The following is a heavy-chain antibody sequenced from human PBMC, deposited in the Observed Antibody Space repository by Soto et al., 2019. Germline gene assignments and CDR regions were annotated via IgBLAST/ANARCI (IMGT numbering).Heavy chain of an antibody. CDR1: GGSISSYY. Sequence: SETLSLTCTVSGGSISSYYWSWTRQPPGKGLEWIGYIYYSGSTNYNPSLKSRVTISVDTSKNQFSLKLSSVTAADTAVYYCARDRYCSGGSCWAYDAFDIWGQGTMVTVSS. V-gene: IGHV4-59*01. J-gene: IGHJ3*02. CDR3: ARDRYCSGGSCWAYDAFDI. D-gene: IGHD2-15*01. CDR2: IYYSGST.